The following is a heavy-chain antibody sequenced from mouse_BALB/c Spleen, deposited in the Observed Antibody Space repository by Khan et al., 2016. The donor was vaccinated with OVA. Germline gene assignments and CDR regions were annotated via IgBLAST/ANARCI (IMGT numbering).Heavy chain of an antibody. CDR3: ARERYDYFDY. D-gene: IGHD2-14*01. V-gene: IGHV9-2-1*01. CDR2: INTETGEP. J-gene: IGHJ2*01. Sequence: QIQLVQSGPELKKPGETVKISCKASGYTFTDYSMHWVKQAPGKGLKWMGWINTETGEPTYADDFKGRFAFSLETSASTAYLQLNNLKNEDTATYFCARERYDYFDYWGQGATLTVAS. CDR1: GYTFTDYS.